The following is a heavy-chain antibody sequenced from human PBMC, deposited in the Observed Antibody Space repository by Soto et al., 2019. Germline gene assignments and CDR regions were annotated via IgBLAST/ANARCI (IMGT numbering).Heavy chain of an antibody. CDR3: TTIIADIVVVPAAPRDY. D-gene: IGHD2-2*01. CDR1: GFTFSNAW. CDR2: IKRKTDGGTT. J-gene: IGHJ4*02. V-gene: IGHV3-15*01. Sequence: GGSLRLSCAASGFTFSNAWMSWVRQAPGKGLEWVGRIKRKTDGGTTDYAAPVKGRFTISRDDSKNTLYLQMNSLKTEDTAVYYCTTIIADIVVVPAAPRDYWGQGTLVTVSS.